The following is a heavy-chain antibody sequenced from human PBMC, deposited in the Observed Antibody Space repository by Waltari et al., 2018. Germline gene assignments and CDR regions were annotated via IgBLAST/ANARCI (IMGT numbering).Heavy chain of an antibody. CDR1: GGSISSSSYY. CDR3: ARGLTTNYYYGMDV. D-gene: IGHD4-17*01. Sequence: QLQLQESGPGLVKPSETLSLTCTVSGGSISSSSYYWGWICQPPGKGLEWIGSIYYSGSTYYNPSLKSRVTISVDTSKNQFSLKLSSVTAADTAVYYCARGLTTNYYYGMDVWGQGTTVTVSS. V-gene: IGHV4-39*01. J-gene: IGHJ6*02. CDR2: IYYSGST.